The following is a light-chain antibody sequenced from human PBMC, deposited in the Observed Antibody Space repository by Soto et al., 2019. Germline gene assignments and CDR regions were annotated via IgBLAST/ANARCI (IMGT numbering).Light chain of an antibody. V-gene: IGKV1-5*01. CDR2: DAS. J-gene: IGKJ1*01. Sequence: DIQMTQSPSTLSASVGDRVTITCRASQSITSWLAWYQQKPGKAPKLLMYDASSLHSGVPSRFSGSGSGTEFTLTISSLQSDDFATYYCQQYSAYPWTFGQGTKVEIK. CDR3: QQYSAYPWT. CDR1: QSITSW.